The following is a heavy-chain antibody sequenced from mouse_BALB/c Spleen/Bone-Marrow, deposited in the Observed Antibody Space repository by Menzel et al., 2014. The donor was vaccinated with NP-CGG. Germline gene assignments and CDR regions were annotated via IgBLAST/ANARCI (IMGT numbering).Heavy chain of an antibody. Sequence: QVVVSGGGLVTPGGSLTLSCAASGFPFSSYAMPWVRQSPAPRLAWVAEIRGGGSYAYYPDSVTGRFTISRDKAKNPLYLERSSLRSEDTAMYYWARDRGYFNYWGQGTTRTVST. CDR1: GFPFSSYA. CDR3: ARDRGYFNY. J-gene: IGHJ2*01. V-gene: IGHV5-9-4*01. D-gene: IGHD3-1*01. CDR2: IRGGGSYA.